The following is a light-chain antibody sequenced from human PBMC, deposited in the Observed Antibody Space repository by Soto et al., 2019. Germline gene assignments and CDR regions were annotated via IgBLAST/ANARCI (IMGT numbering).Light chain of an antibody. CDR3: QQRDNWPLT. Sequence: EIVLTQSPATLSLSPGERATLSCRASQSISSYLAWYQQKPGQAPRLLIYDASKRPTSVPARFSGSGSGTDFTLTIRSLQPEDFALYYCQQRDNWPLTFGTGTTVDVK. J-gene: IGKJ3*01. V-gene: IGKV3-11*01. CDR1: QSISSY. CDR2: DAS.